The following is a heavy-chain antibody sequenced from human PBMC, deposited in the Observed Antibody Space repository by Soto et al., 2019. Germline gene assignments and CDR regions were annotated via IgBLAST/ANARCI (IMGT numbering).Heavy chain of an antibody. CDR3: ARPSTPFWSGYLKVDY. CDR1: GFTLSSYG. J-gene: IGHJ4*02. D-gene: IGHD3-3*01. V-gene: IGHV3-30*19. Sequence: QMQLVESGGGVVQPGRSLRLSCAASGFTLSSYGMHWVRQAPGKGLEWVAVISYDGSTEYYADSVKGRFTISRDNSKNTLFLQMNSLRAEDTAVYYCARPSTPFWSGYLKVDYWGQGTLVTVSS. CDR2: ISYDGSTE.